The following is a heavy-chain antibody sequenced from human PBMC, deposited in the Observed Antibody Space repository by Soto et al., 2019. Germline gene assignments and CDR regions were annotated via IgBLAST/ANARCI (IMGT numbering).Heavy chain of an antibody. CDR2: IWYDGSNK. D-gene: IGHD6-13*01. Sequence: QVQLVESGGGVVQPGRSLRLSCAASGFTFSSYGMHWVRQAPGKGLEWVAVIWYDGSNKYYADSVKGRFTISRDNSKNTLYLQMNSLRAEDKAVYYCARDPDSSSWSDAFDIWGQGTMVTVSS. V-gene: IGHV3-33*01. CDR3: ARDPDSSSWSDAFDI. CDR1: GFTFSSYG. J-gene: IGHJ3*02.